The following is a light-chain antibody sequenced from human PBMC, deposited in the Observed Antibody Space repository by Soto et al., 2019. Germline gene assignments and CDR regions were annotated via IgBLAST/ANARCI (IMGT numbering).Light chain of an antibody. Sequence: RVGTQDPATLSLSPGERATLSCRASQSVSSNLAWYQQKPGQAPRLLIYGASTRATGIPARFSGSGSGTEFTLTISSLQSEDFAVYYCQQYNSCPRTFGQGTKVDI. V-gene: IGKV3-15*01. J-gene: IGKJ1*01. CDR2: GAS. CDR1: QSVSSN. CDR3: QQYNSCPRT.